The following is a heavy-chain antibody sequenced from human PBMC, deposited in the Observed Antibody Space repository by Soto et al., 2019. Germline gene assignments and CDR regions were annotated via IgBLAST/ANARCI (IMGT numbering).Heavy chain of an antibody. CDR3: AKDREYCSGGSCMLEAFDI. Sequence: HPGGSLRLSCAASGFTFSSYAMSWVRQAPGKGLEWVSAISGSGGSTYYADSVKGRFTISRDNSKNTLYLQMNSLRAEDTAVYYCAKDREYCSGGSCMLEAFDIWGQGTMVTVSS. J-gene: IGHJ3*02. D-gene: IGHD2-15*01. CDR2: ISGSGGST. CDR1: GFTFSSYA. V-gene: IGHV3-23*01.